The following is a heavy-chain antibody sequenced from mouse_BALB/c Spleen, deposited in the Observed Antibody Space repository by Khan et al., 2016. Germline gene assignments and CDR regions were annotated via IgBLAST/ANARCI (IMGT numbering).Heavy chain of an antibody. V-gene: IGHV1-18*01. CDR3: VRYAMDY. CDR1: GYSFTGYY. D-gene: IGHD1-1*01. Sequence: VQLQQSGPDLVKPGASVKISCKASGYSFTGYYMYWVKQSHEKSLEWSGRINPNNGGSYSNQKFKGKAILTVDKSASTAYMELRSQTSDDAAVYYCVRYAMDYWGQGTSVTVSS. J-gene: IGHJ4*01. CDR2: INPNNGGS.